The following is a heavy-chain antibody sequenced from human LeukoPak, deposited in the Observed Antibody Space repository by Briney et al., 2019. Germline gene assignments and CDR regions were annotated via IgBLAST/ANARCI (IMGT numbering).Heavy chain of an antibody. D-gene: IGHD5-12*01. CDR3: AGGSRTVYYFDY. CDR1: GGSIRSYY. J-gene: IGHJ4*02. V-gene: IGHV4-59*01. CDR2: IYYSGST. Sequence: PSETLSLTCTVSGGSIRSYYWSWIRQPPGKGLEWIGYIYYSGSTNYNPSLKSRVTISVDTSKNQFSLKLSSVTAADTAVYYCAGGSRTVYYFDYWGQGTLVTVSS.